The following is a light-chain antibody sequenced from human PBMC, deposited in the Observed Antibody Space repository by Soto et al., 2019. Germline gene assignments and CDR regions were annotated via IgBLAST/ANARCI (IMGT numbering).Light chain of an antibody. CDR2: DPS. Sequence: DIQMTQSPSSLSASVGDRVTITCQASQDISNYLNWYQQKPGKAPKLLIYDPSNLETGVPSRFSGSGSGTDFTFTISSLQPEDIATSYCQQYDNLPPFTFGPGTKVDIK. V-gene: IGKV1-33*01. CDR1: QDISNY. CDR3: QQYDNLPPFT. J-gene: IGKJ3*01.